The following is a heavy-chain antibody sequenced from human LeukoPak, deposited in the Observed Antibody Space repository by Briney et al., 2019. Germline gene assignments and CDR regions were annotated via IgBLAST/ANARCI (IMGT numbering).Heavy chain of an antibody. V-gene: IGHV3-49*04. Sequence: PGGSLRLSCTSDTFTFGNYPLSWVRQAPGRGLEWITFIKTQPFGGISEYAASVKGRFFFSRDDSKNIAYLQMNRVKTEDTAVYYCTRHQSPYLDAFDLWGQGTMVIVTS. D-gene: IGHD2-2*01. CDR1: TFTFGNYP. J-gene: IGHJ3*01. CDR3: TRHQSPYLDAFDL. CDR2: IKTQPFGGIS.